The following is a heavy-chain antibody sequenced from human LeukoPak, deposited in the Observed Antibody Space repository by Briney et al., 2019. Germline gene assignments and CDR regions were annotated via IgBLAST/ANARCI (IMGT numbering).Heavy chain of an antibody. CDR2: INPSGGST. D-gene: IGHD6-13*01. Sequence: ASVKVSCKASGYTFTSYYMHWVRQAPGQGLEWMGIINPSGGSTGYAQKFQGRVTMTRDTSTSTVYVELSSLRSDDTAVYYCARDLKQLAPADYWGQGTLVTVSS. CDR3: ARDLKQLAPADY. J-gene: IGHJ4*02. V-gene: IGHV1-46*01. CDR1: GYTFTSYY.